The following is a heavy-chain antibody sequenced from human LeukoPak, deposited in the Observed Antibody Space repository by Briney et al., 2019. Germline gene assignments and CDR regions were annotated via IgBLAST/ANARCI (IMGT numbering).Heavy chain of an antibody. CDR3: ARGFISSGYDIPYYYYYMDV. CDR2: IIPIFGTA. J-gene: IGHJ6*03. V-gene: IGHV1-69*05. Sequence: GSSVKVSCKASGGTFSSYAISWVRQAPGQGLEWMGGIIPIFGTANYAQKFQGRVTITTGESTSTAYMELSSLRSEDTAVYNCARGFISSGYDIPYYYYYMDVWGKGTTVTVSS. D-gene: IGHD5-12*01. CDR1: GGTFSSYA.